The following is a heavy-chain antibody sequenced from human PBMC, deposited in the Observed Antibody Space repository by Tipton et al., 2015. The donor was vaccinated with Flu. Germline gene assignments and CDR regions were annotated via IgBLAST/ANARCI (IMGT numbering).Heavy chain of an antibody. CDR1: GGSIGSVVHY. Sequence: TLSLTCSVSGGSIGSVVHYWSWIRQHPGKGLEWIGYIYYSGTTYYNPSLRNRVTISVDTSKNQFSLKLSPVTAADTAVYYCARRGAYFFDFWGQGTLVTVSS. D-gene: IGHD1-26*01. CDR3: ARRGAYFFDF. V-gene: IGHV4-31*03. CDR2: IYYSGTT. J-gene: IGHJ4*02.